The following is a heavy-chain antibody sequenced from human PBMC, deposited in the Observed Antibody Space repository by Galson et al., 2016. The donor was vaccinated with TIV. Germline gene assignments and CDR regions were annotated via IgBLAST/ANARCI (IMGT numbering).Heavy chain of an antibody. J-gene: IGHJ4*02. CDR1: GFTFSSYD. V-gene: IGHV3-33*05. D-gene: IGHD6-19*01. Sequence: SLRLSCAASGFTFSSYDMHWVRQAPGKGLEWVAIISFDRSDKYYGDSVKGRFTISRDNSKNTLYLQMNSLTAEDTAVYYCARQWQSYFFDYWGQGTVVTVSS. CDR3: ARQWQSYFFDY. CDR2: ISFDRSDK.